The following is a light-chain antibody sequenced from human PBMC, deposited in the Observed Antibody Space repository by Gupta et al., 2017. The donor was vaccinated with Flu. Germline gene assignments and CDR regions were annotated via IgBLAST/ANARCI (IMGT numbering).Light chain of an antibody. CDR2: AAS. J-gene: IGKJ2*01. CDR3: QQSDSTPRT. Sequence: DIQMTQSPSSLSASVGDRVTITCRASLRISTYLNWYQQKPGKAPKLLIYAASSLQSGVPSRFSGSGSGTDFTLTISRLQSEDFATYYCQQSDSTPRTFGQGTKLEIK. CDR1: LRISTY. V-gene: IGKV1-39*01.